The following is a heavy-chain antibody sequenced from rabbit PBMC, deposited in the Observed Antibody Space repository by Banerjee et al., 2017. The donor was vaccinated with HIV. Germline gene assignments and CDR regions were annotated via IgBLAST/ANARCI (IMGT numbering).Heavy chain of an antibody. CDR3: ARGANSAGYWISL. D-gene: IGHD6-1*01. CDR2: IYTSSGST. V-gene: IGHV1S40*01. CDR1: GFSFSGGYF. J-gene: IGHJ4*01. Sequence: QSLEESGGDLVKPGASLTLTCTASGFSFSGGYFMCWVRQAPGKGLEWIGCIYTSSGSTWYASWVNGRFTISKTSSTTVTLQMTSLTVADTATYFCARGANSAGYWISLWGPGTLVTVS.